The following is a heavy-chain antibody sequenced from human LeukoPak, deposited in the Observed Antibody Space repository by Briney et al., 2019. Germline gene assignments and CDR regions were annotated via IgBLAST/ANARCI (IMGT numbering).Heavy chain of an antibody. J-gene: IGHJ6*02. D-gene: IGHD3-16*01. V-gene: IGHV3-7*03. CDR3: ARGGGLDV. Sequence: GGSLRLSCEASGFGFSSYAMNWVRQAPGKGLEWVANIKQDESDKYYVDSVKGRFTISRDNAKNSLYLQMSNLRAEDTAVYFCARGGGLDVWGQGATVTVSS. CDR1: GFGFSSYA. CDR2: IKQDESDK.